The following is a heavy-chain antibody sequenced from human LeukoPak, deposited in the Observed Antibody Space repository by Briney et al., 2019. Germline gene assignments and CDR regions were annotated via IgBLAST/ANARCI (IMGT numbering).Heavy chain of an antibody. CDR3: AREWELPPGNLDP. CDR1: GYTFTSYA. D-gene: IGHD1-26*01. CDR2: INPNSGGT. V-gene: IGHV1-2*02. Sequence: ASVKVSCKASGYTFTSYAMNWVRQAPGQGLEWMGWINPNSGGTNFAQKFQGRVTMTRDTSISTAYMELSRLRSDDTAVYYCAREWELPPGNLDPWGQGTLVTVSS. J-gene: IGHJ5*02.